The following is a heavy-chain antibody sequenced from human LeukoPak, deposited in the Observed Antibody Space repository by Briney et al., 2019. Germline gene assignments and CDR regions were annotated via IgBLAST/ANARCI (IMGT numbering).Heavy chain of an antibody. Sequence: GGSLRLPCVASGFTFSSYSMSWVRQAPGKGLEWVSGISGSGGTTYYADSVKGRFTISRDDSKSTMYLQMNNLRVEDTAVYYCAKSRVATGTFYFDYWGQGTLVTVSS. J-gene: IGHJ4*02. CDR3: AKSRVATGTFYFDY. CDR2: ISGSGGTT. CDR1: GFTFSSYS. D-gene: IGHD6-13*01. V-gene: IGHV3-23*01.